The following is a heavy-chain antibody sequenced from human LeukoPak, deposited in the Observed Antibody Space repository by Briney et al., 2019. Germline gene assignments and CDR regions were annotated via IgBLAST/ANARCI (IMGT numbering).Heavy chain of an antibody. CDR1: GGSISSGGYS. CDR2: IYHSGSI. CDR3: ARVYDSGSYYWFDP. J-gene: IGHJ5*02. Sequence: SETLSLTCAVSGGSISSGGYSWSWIREPPGKGLEWIGYIYHSGSIYYNPSLKSRVTISVDRSKNQFSLKLSSVTAADTAVYYCARVYDSGSYYWFDPWGQGTLVTVSS. V-gene: IGHV4-30-2*01. D-gene: IGHD3-10*01.